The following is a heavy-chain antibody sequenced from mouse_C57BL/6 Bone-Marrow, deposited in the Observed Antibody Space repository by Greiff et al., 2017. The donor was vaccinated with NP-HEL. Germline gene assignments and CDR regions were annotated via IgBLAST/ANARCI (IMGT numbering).Heavy chain of an antibody. CDR3: ARLSGRGYAMDY. CDR2: IYPGDGDT. Sequence: QVQLQQSGPELVKPGASVKISCKASGYAFSSSWMNWVKQRPGKGLEWIGRIYPGDGDTNYNGKFKGKATLTADKSSSTAYMQLSSLTSEDSAVYVCARLSGRGYAMDYWGQGTSVTVSS. D-gene: IGHD3-1*01. CDR1: GYAFSSSW. V-gene: IGHV1-82*01. J-gene: IGHJ4*01.